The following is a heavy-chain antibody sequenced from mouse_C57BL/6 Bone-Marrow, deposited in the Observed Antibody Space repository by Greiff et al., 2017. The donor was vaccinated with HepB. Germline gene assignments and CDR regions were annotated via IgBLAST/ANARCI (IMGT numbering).Heavy chain of an antibody. Sequence: QVQLQQSGAELARPGASVKLSCKASGYTFTSYGISWVKQRTGQGLEWIGEIYPRSGNTYYNEKFKGKATLTADKSSSTAYMELRSLTSEDSAVYFCARKARGLRGAMDYWGQGTSVTVSS. D-gene: IGHD1-1*01. J-gene: IGHJ4*01. CDR2: IYPRSGNT. V-gene: IGHV1-81*01. CDR1: GYTFTSYG. CDR3: ARKARGLRGAMDY.